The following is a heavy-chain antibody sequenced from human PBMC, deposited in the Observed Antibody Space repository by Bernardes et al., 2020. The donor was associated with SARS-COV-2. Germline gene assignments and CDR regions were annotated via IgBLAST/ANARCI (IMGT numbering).Heavy chain of an antibody. J-gene: IGHJ3*02. D-gene: IGHD1-26*01. CDR3: ARGAYSLNKSGPRSVFDI. Sequence: VGSLSLSCAVSGFTFSSYWMHWIRQAPGKGLVWVSRINGDGTSTSYADSVKGRFTISRDNAKNTLNLQMNSLSAEDTAVYYCARGAYSLNKSGPRSVFDIWGQATMVTVSS. V-gene: IGHV3-74*01. CDR2: INGDGTST. CDR1: GFTFSSYW.